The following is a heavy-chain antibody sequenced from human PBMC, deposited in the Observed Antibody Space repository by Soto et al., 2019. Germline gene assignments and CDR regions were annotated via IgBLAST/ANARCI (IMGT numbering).Heavy chain of an antibody. CDR2: IYYSGTT. V-gene: IGHV4-31*01. J-gene: IGHJ4*01. CDR1: GGSINYSGYH. D-gene: IGHD3-16*01. Sequence: QVQLQESGPGLVKPSQTLSLTCTVSGGSINYSGYHWSWISQHPGKGLEWIVYIYYSGTTNNNPSLKGLVTTSVDTSRNQFSLKLTSVTAADTAVYCCASSTYEYVGYWGHGNLVTVSS. CDR3: ASSTYEYVGY.